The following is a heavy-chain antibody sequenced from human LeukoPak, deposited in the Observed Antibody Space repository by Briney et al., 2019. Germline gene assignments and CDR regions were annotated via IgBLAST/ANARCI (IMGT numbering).Heavy chain of an antibody. CDR1: GGSISSYY. CDR2: IYYSGST. CDR3: AREAGGSGSYYYPHYYGMDV. V-gene: IGHV4-59*01. D-gene: IGHD3-10*01. Sequence: SETLSLTCTVSGGSISSYYWSWIRQPPGKGLEWIGYIYYSGSTNYNPSLKSRVTISVDTSKNQFSLKLSSVTAADTAVYYCAREAGGSGSYYYPHYYGMDVWGQGTTVTVSS. J-gene: IGHJ6*02.